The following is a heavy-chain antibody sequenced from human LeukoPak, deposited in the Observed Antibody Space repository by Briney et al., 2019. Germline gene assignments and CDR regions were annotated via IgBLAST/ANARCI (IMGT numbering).Heavy chain of an antibody. CDR1: GFTFNTYS. CDR3: ARVGYSSSLGYYYYGMDV. J-gene: IGHJ6*02. CDR2: ISSRSNSI. Sequence: GGSLRLSCAASGFTFNTYSMNWVRQAPGKGLEWVSYISSRSNSIYYADSVKGRFTISRDNAKNSLYLQMNSLRAEDTAVYYCARVGYSSSLGYYYYGMDVWGQGTTVTVSS. V-gene: IGHV3-48*01. D-gene: IGHD6-13*01.